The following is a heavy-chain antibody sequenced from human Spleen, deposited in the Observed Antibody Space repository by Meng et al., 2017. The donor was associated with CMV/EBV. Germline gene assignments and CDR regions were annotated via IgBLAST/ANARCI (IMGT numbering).Heavy chain of an antibody. Sequence: SETLSLTCTVSGGSISSYYWSWFRQPPGKGLEWIGVIYYSGTTNYNPSLKSRVTISLHTSKNQFSLKLSSVTAADTDVYYCARGAIATSRRPIDGYDMDVWGQGTTVTVSS. V-gene: IGHV4-59*01. J-gene: IGHJ6*02. CDR3: ARGAIATSRRPIDGYDMDV. CDR1: GGSISSYY. D-gene: IGHD6-13*01. CDR2: IYYSGTT.